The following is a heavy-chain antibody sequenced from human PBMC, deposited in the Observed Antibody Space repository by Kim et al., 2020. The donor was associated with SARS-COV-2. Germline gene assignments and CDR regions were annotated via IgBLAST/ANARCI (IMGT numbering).Heavy chain of an antibody. V-gene: IGHV4-34*11. J-gene: IGHJ5*02. D-gene: IGHD1-26*01. Sequence: PSLKSRATISVDTSKNQFSLNLSSVTAADTAVYYCTKRIPGPLGGAWFDPWGQGTLVSVSS. CDR3: TKRIPGPLGGAWFDP.